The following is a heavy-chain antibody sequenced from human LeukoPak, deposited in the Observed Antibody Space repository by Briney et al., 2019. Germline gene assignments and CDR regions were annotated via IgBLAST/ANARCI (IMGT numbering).Heavy chain of an antibody. J-gene: IGHJ6*03. D-gene: IGHD3-16*02. Sequence: PGGSLRLSCAASGFTFSHYAMSWVRQAPGKGLEWVSGISGSGGSTYYADSVRGRFTISRDNSKDTLYLQMNSLRAEDTAVYYCAKSHRSNHPYYYYYYYMDVWGKGTTVTVSS. V-gene: IGHV3-23*01. CDR1: GFTFSHYA. CDR2: ISGSGGST. CDR3: AKSHRSNHPYYYYYYYMDV.